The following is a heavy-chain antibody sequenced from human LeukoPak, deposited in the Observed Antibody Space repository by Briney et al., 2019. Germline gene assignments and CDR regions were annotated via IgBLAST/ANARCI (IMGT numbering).Heavy chain of an antibody. CDR2: TYYRSKWSN. D-gene: IGHD4-17*01. CDR3: ARGSNDYRDYSFDY. J-gene: IGHJ4*02. CDR1: GDSVSSNSAA. V-gene: IGHV6-1*01. Sequence: SQTLSLTCAISGDSVSSNSAALNWIRQSPSRGLEWLGRTYYRSKWSNNYAVSVKSRITINSDTSKNQFALHLNSVTPEDTAVYYCARGSNDYRDYSFDYWGQGTLVTVSS.